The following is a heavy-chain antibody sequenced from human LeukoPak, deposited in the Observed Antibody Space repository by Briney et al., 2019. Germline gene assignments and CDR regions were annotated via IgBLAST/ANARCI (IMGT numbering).Heavy chain of an antibody. Sequence: SETLSLTCAVYGGSFSGYYWSWIRQPPGKGLEWIGEINHSGSTNYNPSLKSRVTISVDTSKNQFSLKLSSVTAADTAVYYCARGRSVWFGGAADYWGQGILVTVSS. D-gene: IGHD3-10*01. CDR1: GGSFSGYY. J-gene: IGHJ4*02. CDR2: INHSGST. CDR3: ARGRSVWFGGAADY. V-gene: IGHV4-34*01.